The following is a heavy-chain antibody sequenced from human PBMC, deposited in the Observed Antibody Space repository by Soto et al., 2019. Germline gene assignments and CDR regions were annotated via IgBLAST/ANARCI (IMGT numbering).Heavy chain of an antibody. J-gene: IGHJ6*02. V-gene: IGHV3-53*01. D-gene: IGHD3-10*01. Sequence: GGSLRLSCAASGFTVRSNYMSWVRQAPGKGLEWVSVIYSGGSTYYADSVKGRFTISRDNSKNTLYLQMNSLRAEDTAVYYCARDPKFYYGSGSYSGYYYYGMDVWGQGTTVTVSS. CDR3: ARDPKFYYGSGSYSGYYYYGMDV. CDR1: GFTVRSNY. CDR2: IYSGGST.